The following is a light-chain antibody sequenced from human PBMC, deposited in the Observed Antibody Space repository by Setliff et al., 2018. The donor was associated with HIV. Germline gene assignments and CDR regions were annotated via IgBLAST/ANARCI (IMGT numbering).Light chain of an antibody. CDR2: VNSDGSH. CDR3: QTWVTGIWV. J-gene: IGLJ3*02. Sequence: QPVLTQSPSASASLGASVKLTCTLSSGHSSYAIAWHQQQPEKGPRYLLKVNSDGSHTKGDGIPYRFSGSSSGAERYLTISSLQSEDEADYYCQTWVTGIWVFGGGTKVTVL. V-gene: IGLV4-69*01. CDR1: SGHSSYA.